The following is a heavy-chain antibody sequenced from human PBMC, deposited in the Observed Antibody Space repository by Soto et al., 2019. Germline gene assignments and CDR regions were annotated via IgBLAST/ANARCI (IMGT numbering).Heavy chain of an antibody. V-gene: IGHV5-51*01. CDR2: IYPSDSDT. CDR3: ARPANTVADHFDL. Sequence: XESLKISCRVSGYTVIVYWIGWVRQMPGKGLEWMGIIYPSDSDTRYSPSFQGQVTISADQSINTAYLQWDSLKASDTAIYYCARPANTVADHFDLWGQGTPVTVSS. D-gene: IGHD4-17*01. J-gene: IGHJ4*02. CDR1: GYTVIVYW.